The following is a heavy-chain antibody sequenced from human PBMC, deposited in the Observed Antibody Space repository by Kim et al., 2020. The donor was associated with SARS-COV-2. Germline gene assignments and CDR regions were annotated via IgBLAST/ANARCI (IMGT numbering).Heavy chain of an antibody. CDR3: ARGTPRGDY. V-gene: IGHV1-69*13. CDR1: GITFSSLA. Sequence: SVKVSCTASGITFSSLAISWVRQAPGQGLEWMGGIIPNFGKPHYAQKFRGRITISADESTSTVYMEMNSLKSEDSGVYYCARGTPRGDYWGQGTLVTVSS. J-gene: IGHJ4*02. CDR2: IIPNFGKP.